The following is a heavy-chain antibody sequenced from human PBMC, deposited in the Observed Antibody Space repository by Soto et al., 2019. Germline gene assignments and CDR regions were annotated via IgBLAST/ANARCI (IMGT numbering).Heavy chain of an antibody. J-gene: IGHJ4*02. D-gene: IGHD3-22*01. CDR2: IYYSGST. V-gene: IGHV4-59*01. CDR1: GDSISSYY. CDR3: ARLRRGDYDSSGYYYDY. Sequence: SETLSLTCTVSGDSISSYYWSWIRQPPGKGLEWIGYIYYSGSTNYNPSLKSRVTISVDTSKNQFSLKLSSVTAADTAVYYCARLRRGDYDSSGYYYDYWGQGTLVTVSS.